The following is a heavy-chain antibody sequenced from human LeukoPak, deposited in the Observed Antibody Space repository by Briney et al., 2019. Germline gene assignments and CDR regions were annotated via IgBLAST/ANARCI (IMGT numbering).Heavy chain of an antibody. J-gene: IGHJ6*02. CDR2: ISGSGGST. V-gene: IGHV3-23*01. CDR1: GFTFSSYA. CDR3: ARYLFSSWYRDYYYGMDV. D-gene: IGHD6-13*01. Sequence: TGGSLRLSCAASGFTFSSYAMSWVRQAPGKGLEWVSAISGSGGSTYYADSVKGRFTISRDNAKNSLYLQMNSLRAEDTAVYYCARYLFSSWYRDYYYGMDVWGQGTTVTVSS.